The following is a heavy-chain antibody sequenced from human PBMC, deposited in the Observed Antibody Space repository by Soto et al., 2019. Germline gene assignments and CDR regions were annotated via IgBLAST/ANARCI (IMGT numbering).Heavy chain of an antibody. CDR3: ARRDAAVAGTMDY. CDR2: IYYSGST. CDR1: GGSISSSSYY. Sequence: SETLSLTCTVSGGSISSSSYYWGWIRQPPGKGLEWIGSIYYSGSTYYNPSLKSRVTISVDTSKNQFSLKLSSVTAADTAVYYCARRDAAVAGTMDYWGQGTLVTSPQ. D-gene: IGHD6-19*01. V-gene: IGHV4-39*01. J-gene: IGHJ4*02.